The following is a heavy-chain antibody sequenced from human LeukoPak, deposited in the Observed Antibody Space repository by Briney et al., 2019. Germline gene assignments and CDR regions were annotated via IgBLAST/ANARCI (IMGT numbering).Heavy chain of an antibody. V-gene: IGHV3-7*03. CDR2: INRDGSEK. CDR3: ARRRGYSYGRNNYYFDY. CDR1: GFNFSNYW. D-gene: IGHD5-18*01. J-gene: IGHJ4*02. Sequence: SGGSLRLSCAASGFNFSNYWMSWVRQTPGKGLEWVANINRDGSEKYYVDSVEGQFTISRDNAENSPFLQMNSLRVEDTAVYYCARRRGYSYGRNNYYFDYWGQGTLVTVSS.